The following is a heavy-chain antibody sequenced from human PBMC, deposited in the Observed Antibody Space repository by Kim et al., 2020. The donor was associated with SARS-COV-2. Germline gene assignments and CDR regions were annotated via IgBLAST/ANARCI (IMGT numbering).Heavy chain of an antibody. J-gene: IGHJ6*02. CDR2: IYSGGGGA. V-gene: IGHV3-23*03. CDR1: GFTFSVYA. CDR3: AKDLYYYGQPMDV. D-gene: IGHD3-10*01. Sequence: GGSLRHSCAASGFTFSVYAMNWVRQAPGKGLEWVSLIYSGGGGAVYANSVMGRFTISRDNSKNTLFLQMNGLRAEDTAVYYCAKDLYYYGQPMDVWGQGT.